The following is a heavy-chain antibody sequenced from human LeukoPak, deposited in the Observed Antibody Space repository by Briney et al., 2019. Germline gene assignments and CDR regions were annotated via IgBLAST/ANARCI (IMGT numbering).Heavy chain of an antibody. J-gene: IGHJ4*02. CDR1: VYTFTGYY. D-gene: IGHD6-19*01. Sequence: GASVKVSCKASVYTFTGYYMHWVRQAPGQGLEWMGWINPNSGGTNYAQKFQGRVTMTRDTSISTAYMELSRLRSDDTAVYYCARVSVAVAGTNYFDYWGQGTLVTVSS. V-gene: IGHV1-2*02. CDR2: INPNSGGT. CDR3: ARVSVAVAGTNYFDY.